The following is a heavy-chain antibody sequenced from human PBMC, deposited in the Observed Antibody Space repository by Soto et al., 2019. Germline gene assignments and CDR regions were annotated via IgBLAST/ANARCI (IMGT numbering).Heavy chain of an antibody. CDR2: ISSTTNYI. CDR3: ARESEDLTSNFDY. Sequence: GSLRLSCAASGFTFTRYSMNWVRQAPGKGLEWVSSISSTTNYIYYADSMKGRFTVSRDNAKNSVYLEMNSLSAEDTALYYCARESEDLTSNFDYWGQGTLVTVSS. V-gene: IGHV3-21*01. CDR1: GFTFTRYS. J-gene: IGHJ4*02.